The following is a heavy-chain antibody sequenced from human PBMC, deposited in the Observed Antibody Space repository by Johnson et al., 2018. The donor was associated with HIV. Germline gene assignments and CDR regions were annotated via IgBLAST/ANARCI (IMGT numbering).Heavy chain of an antibody. V-gene: IGHV3-20*04. Sequence: VQLVESGGDMVRPGGSLRLSCVASGFTFDDYDMGWVRQGPGKGLEWVSGINWNGGSTGYADSVKGRFTISRDNAKNSLYLQMNSLRAEDTALYYCARDIFYTDTAFDIWGQGTMVTVSS. CDR1: GFTFDDYD. CDR3: ARDIFYTDTAFDI. J-gene: IGHJ3*02. CDR2: INWNGGST.